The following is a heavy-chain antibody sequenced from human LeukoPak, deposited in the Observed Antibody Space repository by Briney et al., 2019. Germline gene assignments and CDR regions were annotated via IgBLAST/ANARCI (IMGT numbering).Heavy chain of an antibody. CDR2: MYTSGST. CDR3: ARYLGYCSGGSCLQWAFDI. V-gene: IGHV4-61*02. CDR1: GGSISSGSDY. Sequence: PSETLSLTCTVSGGSISSGSDYWSWIRQPAGKGLEWIGRMYTSGSTNYNPSLKSRVSISVDTSKNQFSLKLTSVTAADTAVYYCARYLGYCSGGSCLQWAFDIWGQGTMVTVSS. J-gene: IGHJ3*02. D-gene: IGHD2-15*01.